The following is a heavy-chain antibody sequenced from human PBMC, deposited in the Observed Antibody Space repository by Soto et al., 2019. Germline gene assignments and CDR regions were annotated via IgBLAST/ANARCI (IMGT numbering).Heavy chain of an antibody. J-gene: IGHJ6*02. Sequence: QVQLVQSGAELKKPGSSVKVSCKASGGTFSSYAISWVRQAPVQGLEWMGGIIPIFGTANYAQKFQGRVTITADASTSTAYMVLSSVRSEDTAVYDCASDLSSSWQDYHDYCRDVCGRGTTVTVSS. CDR2: IIPIFGTA. D-gene: IGHD6-13*01. V-gene: IGHV1-69*01. CDR1: GGTFSSYA. CDR3: ASDLSSSWQDYHDYCRDV.